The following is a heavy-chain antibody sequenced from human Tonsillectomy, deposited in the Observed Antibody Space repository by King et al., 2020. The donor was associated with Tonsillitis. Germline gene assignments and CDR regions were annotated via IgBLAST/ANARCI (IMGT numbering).Heavy chain of an antibody. Sequence: VQLVESGGGLVQPGGSLRLSCVGSGFTFSNSAMTWVRQAPGKGLEWVSVIYSGGSSTYSADPVQGRFTISRDNSKNTLYLQMNSLRAEDTAVYYCAKNLRYFDYWGQGTLVTVSS. V-gene: IGHV3-23*03. J-gene: IGHJ4*02. D-gene: IGHD3-9*01. CDR1: GFTFSNSA. CDR3: AKNLRYFDY. CDR2: IYSGGSST.